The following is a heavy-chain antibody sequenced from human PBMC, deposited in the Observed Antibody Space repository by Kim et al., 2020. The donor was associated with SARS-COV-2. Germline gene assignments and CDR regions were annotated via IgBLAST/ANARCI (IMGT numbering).Heavy chain of an antibody. V-gene: IGHV3-74*01. CDR3: ASYYYDSSGYLTDY. Sequence: ADSVKGRFTISRDNAKNTLYLQMNSLRAEDTAVYYCASYYYDSSGYLTDYWGQGTLVTVSS. D-gene: IGHD3-22*01. J-gene: IGHJ4*02.